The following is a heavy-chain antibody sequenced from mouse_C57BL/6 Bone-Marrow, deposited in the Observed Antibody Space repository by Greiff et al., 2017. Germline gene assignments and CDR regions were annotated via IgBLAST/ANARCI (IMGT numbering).Heavy chain of an antibody. Sequence: EVKLMESGGGLVKPGGSRKLSCAASGFTFSDYGMHWVRQAPEKGLKWVAYISSGSSTIYYTDTVKGRFTISRANAKNTLFLQMTSLRSEDTAMYYCARGDYAYEGAWFAYWGQGTLVTVSA. CDR1: GFTFSDYG. V-gene: IGHV5-17*01. D-gene: IGHD2-2*01. CDR3: ARGDYAYEGAWFAY. J-gene: IGHJ3*01. CDR2: ISSGSSTI.